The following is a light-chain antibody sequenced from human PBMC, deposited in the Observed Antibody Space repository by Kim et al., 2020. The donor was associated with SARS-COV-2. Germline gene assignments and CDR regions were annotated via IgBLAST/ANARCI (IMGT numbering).Light chain of an antibody. CDR3: QAWDSSTFYV. CDR1: KLGDKY. CDR2: QDS. J-gene: IGLJ1*01. V-gene: IGLV3-1*01. Sequence: VSTGQTASITCSGDKLGDKYACWYQQKPGQSPVLVIYQDSKRPSGIPGRFSGSNSGNTATLTISGTQAMDEADYYCQAWDSSTFYVFGTGTKVTVL.